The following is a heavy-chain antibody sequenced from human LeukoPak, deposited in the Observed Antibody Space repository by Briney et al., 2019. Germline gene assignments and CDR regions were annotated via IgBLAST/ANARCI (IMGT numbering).Heavy chain of an antibody. Sequence: ASVKVSCKASGYTFTDYHMHWVRQAPGQGLEWMGWINPNSGGTNYAQKFQGRVTMTRDTSISTAYMELSRLRSDDTAVYYCARMVDGDYGSDYWGQGTLVTVSS. CDR3: ARMVDGDYGSDY. J-gene: IGHJ4*02. V-gene: IGHV1-2*02. CDR2: INPNSGGT. D-gene: IGHD4-17*01. CDR1: GYTFTDYH.